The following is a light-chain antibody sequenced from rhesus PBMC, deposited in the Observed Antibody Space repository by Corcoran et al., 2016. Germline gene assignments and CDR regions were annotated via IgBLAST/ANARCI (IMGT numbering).Light chain of an antibody. V-gene: IGLV2-32*01. CDR2: EVT. Sequence: QAALTQPRSVSGSPGQSVTISCTGTSSDIGGDNFVSWYQMHPGTAPKLLIYEVTKRPSGVSDRFSASKSGNTASLTISGLQAQDEADYHCCSYAGSFTFYIFGPRTRLTVL. CDR1: SSDIGGDNF. J-gene: IGLJ1*01. CDR3: CSYAGSFTFYI.